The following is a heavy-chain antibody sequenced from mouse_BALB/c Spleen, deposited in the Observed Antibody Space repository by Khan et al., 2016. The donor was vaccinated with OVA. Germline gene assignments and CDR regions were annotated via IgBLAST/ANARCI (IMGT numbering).Heavy chain of an antibody. CDR1: GDSITSGY. D-gene: IGHD2-14*01. V-gene: IGHV3-8*02. CDR3: SRSTYRDASSY. Sequence: EVQLQESGPSLVKPSQTLSLTCSVTGDSITSGYWSWIRKFPGNKLEYMGYMIYTGYTDYNPSLKSRLAITRHTSKNQYYLQLNSVTTEDTATYYWSRSTYRDASSYWGHGTLVTVSA. J-gene: IGHJ3*01. CDR2: MIYTGYT.